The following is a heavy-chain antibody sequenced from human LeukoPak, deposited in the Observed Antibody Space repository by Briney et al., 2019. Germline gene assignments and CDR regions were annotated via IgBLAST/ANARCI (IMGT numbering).Heavy chain of an antibody. CDR1: GFTFSSYG. CDR3: AKDSSRPRYYDYVWGSYRPTGHFDY. Sequence: GRSLRLSCAASGFTFSSYGMHWVRQAPGKGLEWVAAISYDGSNKYYADSVKGRFTISRDNSKNTLYLQMNSLRAEDTAVYYCAKDSSRPRYYDYVWGSYRPTGHFDYWGQGTLVTVSS. D-gene: IGHD3-16*02. V-gene: IGHV3-30*18. CDR2: ISYDGSNK. J-gene: IGHJ4*02.